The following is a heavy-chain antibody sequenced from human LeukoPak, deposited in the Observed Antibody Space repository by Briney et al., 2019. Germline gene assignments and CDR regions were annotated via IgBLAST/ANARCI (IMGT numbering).Heavy chain of an antibody. Sequence: PGGSLRLSCAASGFTFSSYEMNWVRQAPGKGLEWVSYIRNSGSTIFYADSVKGRFTISRDNSKNTLYLQMNSLRPEDTAVYYCAREDTAMLDYWGQGTLVTVSS. V-gene: IGHV3-48*03. CDR1: GFTFSSYE. CDR3: AREDTAMLDY. D-gene: IGHD5-18*01. J-gene: IGHJ4*02. CDR2: IRNSGSTI.